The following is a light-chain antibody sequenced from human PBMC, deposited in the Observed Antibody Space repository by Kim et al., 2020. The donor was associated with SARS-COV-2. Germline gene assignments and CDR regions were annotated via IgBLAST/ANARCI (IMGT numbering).Light chain of an antibody. V-gene: IGLV1-44*01. CDR3: AAWDDSLNVVL. CDR1: STNIGANN. Sequence: GQRVTLPCSGSSTNIGANNANWNQQLPGTAPKLLIHRDNQRPSGVPDRFSGSKSGTAASLAIRGLQSEDEGDYYCAAWDDSLNVVLFGGGTQLTVL. CDR2: RDN. J-gene: IGLJ2*01.